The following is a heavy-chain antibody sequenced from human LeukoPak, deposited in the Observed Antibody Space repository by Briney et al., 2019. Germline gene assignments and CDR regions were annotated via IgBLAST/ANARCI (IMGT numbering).Heavy chain of an antibody. CDR2: ISGSGGST. D-gene: IGHD3-22*01. J-gene: IGHJ4*02. CDR3: AKDRLPYYDSSGY. CDR1: GFTFSSYA. Sequence: GGSLRLSCAASGFTFSSYAMSWVRQAPGKGLEWVSAISGSGGSTYYADSVKGRFTISRDSSKNTLYLQMNSLRAEDTAVYYCAKDRLPYYDSSGYWGQGTLVTVSS. V-gene: IGHV3-23*01.